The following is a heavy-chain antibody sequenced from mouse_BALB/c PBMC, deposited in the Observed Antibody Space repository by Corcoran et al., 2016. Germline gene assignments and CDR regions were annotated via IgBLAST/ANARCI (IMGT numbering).Heavy chain of an antibody. Sequence: EIQLQQTGPELVKPGASVKISCKASGYSFTDYIMLWVKQSHGKSLEWIGNINPYYGSTSYNLKFKGKATLTVDKSSSTAYMQLNSLTSEDSAVYYCARRDGNYVFFAYWGQGTLVTVSA. CDR2: INPYYGST. CDR1: GYSFTDYI. D-gene: IGHD2-1*01. V-gene: IGHV1-39*01. CDR3: ARRDGNYVFFAY. J-gene: IGHJ3*01.